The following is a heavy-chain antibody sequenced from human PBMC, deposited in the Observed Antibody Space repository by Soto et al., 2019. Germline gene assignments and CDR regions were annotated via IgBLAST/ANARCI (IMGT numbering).Heavy chain of an antibody. J-gene: IGHJ3*02. CDR1: AFTFKNHW. CDR3: ASSIAPRIASPEGAFDI. CDR2: INGDGSFT. V-gene: IGHV3-74*01. D-gene: IGHD3-16*02. Sequence: GGSLRLSCAASAFTFKNHWMHWVRQVPGKGPVWVSRINGDGSFTSYADAVKGRFTISRDNSKNTLYLQMNRLRAEDTALYYCASSIAPRIASPEGAFDIWGQGTMVTVSS.